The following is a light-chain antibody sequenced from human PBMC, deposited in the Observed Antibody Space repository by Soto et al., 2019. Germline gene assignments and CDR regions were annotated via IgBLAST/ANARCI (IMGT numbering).Light chain of an antibody. Sequence: AIQMTQSPSSLSASVGDRVTITCRASQGIRTDLGWYHQKPGKAPKLLIYAASSLQSGVPSRFSGSGSGTDFTLTISSLQPEDFATYYCLQDYNYPLTFGGGTKVEIK. V-gene: IGKV1-6*01. CDR2: AAS. CDR1: QGIRTD. J-gene: IGKJ4*01. CDR3: LQDYNYPLT.